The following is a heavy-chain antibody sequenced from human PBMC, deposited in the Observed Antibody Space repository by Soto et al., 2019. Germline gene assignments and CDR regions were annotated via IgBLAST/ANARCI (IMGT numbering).Heavy chain of an antibody. V-gene: IGHV1-8*01. D-gene: IGHD4-17*01. Sequence: ASVKVSCKASGYTFTSYDINWVRQATGQGLEWMGWMNPNSGNTGYAQKFQGGVTMTRNTSISTAYMELSSLRSEDTAVYYCATLSGRNDYAEGMDVWGQGTTVTVSS. CDR1: GYTFTSYD. CDR3: ATLSGRNDYAEGMDV. J-gene: IGHJ6*02. CDR2: MNPNSGNT.